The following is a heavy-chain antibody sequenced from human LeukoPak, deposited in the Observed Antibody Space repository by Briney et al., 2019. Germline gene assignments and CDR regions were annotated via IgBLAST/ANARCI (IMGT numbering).Heavy chain of an antibody. CDR1: GFTFSNAW. V-gene: IGHV3-15*01. CDR2: IKSKTDGGTT. J-gene: IGHJ4*02. D-gene: IGHD5-18*01. CDR3: TTDGGYSYGYFSPNFDY. Sequence: PGGSLRLSCAASGFTFSNAWMSWVRQAPGKGLEWVGRIKSKTDGGTTDYAAPVKGRFTISRDDSKNTLYLQMNRLKTEDTAVYYCTTDGGYSYGYFSPNFDYWGQGTLVTVSS.